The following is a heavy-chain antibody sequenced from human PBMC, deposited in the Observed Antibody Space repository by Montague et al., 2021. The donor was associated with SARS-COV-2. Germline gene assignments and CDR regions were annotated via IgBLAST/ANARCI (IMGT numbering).Heavy chain of an antibody. CDR1: GFSLSTSGMC. Sequence: PALVKPTQTLTLTCTFSGFSLSTSGMCVSWIRQPPGKALGWLALIDWDDDKYYSTSLKTRLTISKDTSNNQVVLTMTNMDPVDTATYYCARTQIVDIYYYYGMDVGGQGTTVTVSS. J-gene: IGHJ6*02. V-gene: IGHV2-70*01. CDR2: IDWDDDK. CDR3: ARTQIVDIYYYYGMDV. D-gene: IGHD5-12*01.